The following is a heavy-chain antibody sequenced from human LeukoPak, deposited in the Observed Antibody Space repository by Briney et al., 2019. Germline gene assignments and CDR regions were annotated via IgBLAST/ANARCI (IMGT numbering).Heavy chain of an antibody. CDR1: GFTFSSYG. D-gene: IGHD3-10*01. CDR3: AKTFYYGSGSYYNQFYDY. Sequence: GGSLRLSCAASGFTFSSYGMSWVRQAPGKGLEWVAFIRYDGSNKYYADSVKGRFTISRDNSKNTLYLQMNSVRAEDTAVFYCAKTFYYGSGSYYNQFYDYWGQGTLVTVSS. V-gene: IGHV3-30*02. CDR2: IRYDGSNK. J-gene: IGHJ4*02.